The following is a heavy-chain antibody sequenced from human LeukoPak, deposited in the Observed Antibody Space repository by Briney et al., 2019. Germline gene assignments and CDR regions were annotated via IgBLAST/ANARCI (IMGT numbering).Heavy chain of an antibody. V-gene: IGHV4-59*01. D-gene: IGHD5-24*01. CDR2: IYYSGST. CDR3: ARARDGHINNWFDP. CDR1: GGSISSYY. J-gene: IGHJ5*02. Sequence: SETLSLTCTVSGGSISSYYWSWIRQPPGKGLEWIGDIYYSGSTHYNPSLKSRDTISVDTSKNQFSLKMSSVTAADTAVYYCARARDGHINNWFDPWGQGTLVTVSS.